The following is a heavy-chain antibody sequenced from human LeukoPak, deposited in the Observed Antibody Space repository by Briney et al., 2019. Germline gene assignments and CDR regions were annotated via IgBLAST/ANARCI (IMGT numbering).Heavy chain of an antibody. Sequence: GRSLRLSCTASGFTFGDYAMSWVRQAPGKGLEWVGFIRSKAYGGTTEYAASVKGRFTISRDDSKSIAYLQMNSLKTEDTAVYYCTRDPDYVLAWEHHYYYYGMDVWGQGTTVTVSS. D-gene: IGHD4-17*01. J-gene: IGHJ6*02. CDR3: TRDPDYVLAWEHHYYYYGMDV. V-gene: IGHV3-49*04. CDR1: GFTFGDYA. CDR2: IRSKAYGGTT.